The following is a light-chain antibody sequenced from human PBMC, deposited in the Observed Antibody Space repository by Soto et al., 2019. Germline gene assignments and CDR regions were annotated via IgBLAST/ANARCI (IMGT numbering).Light chain of an antibody. Sequence: QSVLTQPASVSGSPGQSITISCTGTSSDVGGYSRVSWYQHHPGKAPKLMIYEVSDRPSGVSNRFSGSKSGNTASLTISGLQAEDEADYYCNSYTSSNTRVFGTGTQLTVL. CDR2: EVS. CDR3: NSYTSSNTRV. CDR1: SSDVGGYSR. V-gene: IGLV2-14*01. J-gene: IGLJ1*01.